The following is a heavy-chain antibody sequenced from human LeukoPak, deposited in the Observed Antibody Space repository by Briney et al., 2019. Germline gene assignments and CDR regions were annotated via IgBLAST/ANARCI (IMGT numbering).Heavy chain of an antibody. J-gene: IGHJ5*02. CDR3: ARWGVSAGLDR. D-gene: IGHD3-10*01. Sequence: QPGGSLRLSCAASGFTFGNYWMAWVRQAPGKGLDWVANVTPDGSDKYYVDSVEGRFTISRDNAQSSLYLQMNGLSAEASGVFYCARWGVSAGLDRWGQGTLVIVSS. V-gene: IGHV3-7*01. CDR2: VTPDGSDK. CDR1: GFTFGNYW.